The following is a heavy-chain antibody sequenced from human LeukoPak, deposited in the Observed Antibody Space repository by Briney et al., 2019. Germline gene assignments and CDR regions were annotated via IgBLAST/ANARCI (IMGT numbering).Heavy chain of an antibody. CDR1: GDSVSSNSVA. D-gene: IGHD1-1*01. V-gene: IGHV6-1*01. J-gene: IGHJ4*02. CDR3: ARWVHKLAHLDY. CDR2: TSYKSKWYN. Sequence: SQTLSLTCALSGDSVSSNSVAWNWIRQSPSRGLEWLGRTSYKSKWYNNYAVSVESRITINPDTSKNQFSLQLNSVTPEDTAVYYCARWVHKLAHLDYWGQGTLVTVSS.